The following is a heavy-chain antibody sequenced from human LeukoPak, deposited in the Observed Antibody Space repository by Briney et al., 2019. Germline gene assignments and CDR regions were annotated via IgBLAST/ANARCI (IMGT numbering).Heavy chain of an antibody. CDR1: GGSISSGGYS. J-gene: IGHJ5*02. V-gene: IGHV4-39*01. CDR2: LYYSRST. D-gene: IGHD4-11*01. Sequence: SETLSLTCTVSGGSISSGGYSWCWIRQRPGKGLEWIGILYYSRSTHYNPPLKSRDTISVDTSKNQFSRKLSSVTAADTAVYYCARLTTVTYWFDPWGEGTLVTVSS. CDR3: ARLTTVTYWFDP.